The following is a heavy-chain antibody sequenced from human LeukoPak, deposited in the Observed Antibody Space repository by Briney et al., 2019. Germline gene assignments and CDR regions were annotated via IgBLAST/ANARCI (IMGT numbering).Heavy chain of an antibody. CDR3: ARERATLDYYYYMDV. CDR1: GFMFSDYN. J-gene: IGHJ6*03. V-gene: IGHV3-21*04. D-gene: IGHD5-12*01. Sequence: GGSLRLSCAASGFMFSDYNMNWVRQAPGEGLEWVSSISSISSYIFYADSVKGRFTISRDNAKNSLYLQMNSLRAEDTALYYCARERATLDYYYYMDVWGKGTTVTVSS. CDR2: ISSISSYI.